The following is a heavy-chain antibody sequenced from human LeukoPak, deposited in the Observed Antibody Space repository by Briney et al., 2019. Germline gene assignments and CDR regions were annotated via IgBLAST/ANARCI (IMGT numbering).Heavy chain of an antibody. CDR1: GYTFTSYG. V-gene: IGHV1-69*13. Sequence: SVKVSCKASGYTFTSYGISWVRQAPGQGLEWMGGIIPIFATANYAQKFQGRVTITAGESTSTAFMELSSLRSEDTAVYYCARGNPRSLLPYYFDYWGQGTLVTVSS. CDR3: ARGNPRSLLPYYFDY. CDR2: IIPIFATA. J-gene: IGHJ4*02. D-gene: IGHD3-3*01.